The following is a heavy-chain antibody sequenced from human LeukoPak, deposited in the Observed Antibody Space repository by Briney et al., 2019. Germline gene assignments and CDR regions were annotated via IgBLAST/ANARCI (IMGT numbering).Heavy chain of an antibody. CDR1: GGTFSSYA. Sequence: ASVKVSCKASGGTFSSYAISWVRQAPGQGLEWMGGIIPIFGTANYAQKFQGRVTITADESTSTAYMELSSLRSEDTAVYYCAREAGYSSGWYPDYWGQGTLATVSS. J-gene: IGHJ4*02. CDR3: AREAGYSSGWYPDY. CDR2: IIPIFGTA. D-gene: IGHD6-19*01. V-gene: IGHV1-69*13.